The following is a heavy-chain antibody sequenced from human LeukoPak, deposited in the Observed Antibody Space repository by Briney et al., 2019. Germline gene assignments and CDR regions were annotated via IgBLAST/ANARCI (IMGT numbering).Heavy chain of an antibody. CDR2: INHSGST. V-gene: IGHV4-34*01. CDR1: GGSFSGYY. J-gene: IGHJ4*02. CDR3: ARAKWIQLWLKPNYFDY. Sequence: KPSETLSLTCAVYGGSFSGYYWSWIRQPPGKGLEWIGEINHSGSTNYNPSLKSRVTISVDTSKNQFSLKLSSVTAADTAVYYCARAKWIQLWLKPNYFDYWGQGTLVTVSS. D-gene: IGHD5-18*01.